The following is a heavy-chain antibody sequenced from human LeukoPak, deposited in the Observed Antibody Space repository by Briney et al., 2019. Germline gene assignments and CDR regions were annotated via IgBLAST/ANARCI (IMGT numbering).Heavy chain of an antibody. V-gene: IGHV1-8*01. CDR2: MNPNSGNT. CDR1: GYTFTSYD. J-gene: IGHJ4*02. CDR3: ARGSGSSTSLDY. Sequence: ASVKVSCKASGYTFTSYDINWVRQATGQGLEWMGWMNPNSGNTGYAQKFQGRVTMTRNTSISTAYMELSSLRSEDTAVYYCARGSGSSTSLDYWGQGTLVTVSS. D-gene: IGHD2-2*01.